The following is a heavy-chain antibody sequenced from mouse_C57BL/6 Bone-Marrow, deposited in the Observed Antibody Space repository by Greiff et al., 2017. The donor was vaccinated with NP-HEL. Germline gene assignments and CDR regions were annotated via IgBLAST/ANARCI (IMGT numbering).Heavy chain of an antibody. Sequence: EVKLVESEGGLVQPGSSMKLSCTASGFTFSDYYMAWVRQVPEKGLEWVANINYDGSSTYYLDSLKSRFIISRDNAKNILYLQMSSLKSEDTATYYCARDCDYGYFDYWGQGTTLTVSS. V-gene: IGHV5-16*01. CDR3: ARDCDYGYFDY. D-gene: IGHD2-4*01. CDR2: INYDGSST. CDR1: GFTFSDYY. J-gene: IGHJ2*01.